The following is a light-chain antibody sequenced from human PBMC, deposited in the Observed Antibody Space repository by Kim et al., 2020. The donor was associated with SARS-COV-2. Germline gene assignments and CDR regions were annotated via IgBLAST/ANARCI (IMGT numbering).Light chain of an antibody. V-gene: IGKV3-11*01. CDR1: QSVRSY. CDR2: DAS. CDR3: QQCGNWPLT. Sequence: LSPGEMASPSCRASQSVRSYLAWYQQKPGQAPRLLIYDASNRATGIPARLSGSGSGTDFTLTISSLEPEDFAVYYCQQCGNWPLTFGGGTKVDIK. J-gene: IGKJ4*01.